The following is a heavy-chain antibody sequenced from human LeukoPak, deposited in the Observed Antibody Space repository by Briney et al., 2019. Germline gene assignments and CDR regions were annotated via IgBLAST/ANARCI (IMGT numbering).Heavy chain of an antibody. J-gene: IGHJ4*02. CDR3: AREEAGPIDY. V-gene: IGHV3-21*01. Sequence: GGSLRLSCAASGFTFSSYSMNWVRQAPGKGLEWVSSISSSSRYIYYADSVKGRFTISRDNAKNSLYLQMNSLRAEDTAVYYCAREEAGPIDYWGQGTLVTVSS. CDR1: GFTFSSYS. CDR2: ISSSSRYI.